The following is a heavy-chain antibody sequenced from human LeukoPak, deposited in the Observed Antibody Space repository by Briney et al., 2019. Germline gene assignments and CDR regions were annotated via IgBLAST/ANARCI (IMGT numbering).Heavy chain of an antibody. V-gene: IGHV3-7*01. Sequence: GGSLRLSCAASGFTFSSYFMSWVRQAPGEGPEWVANIRHDGSEMYFVDSVKGRFIISRDNAKNSLYLQMNSLRAEDTAVYYCARDRRQGAFFGYWGQGTLVTVSS. CDR2: IRHDGSEM. J-gene: IGHJ4*02. CDR3: ARDRRQGAFFGY. D-gene: IGHD3-3*01. CDR1: GFTFSSYF.